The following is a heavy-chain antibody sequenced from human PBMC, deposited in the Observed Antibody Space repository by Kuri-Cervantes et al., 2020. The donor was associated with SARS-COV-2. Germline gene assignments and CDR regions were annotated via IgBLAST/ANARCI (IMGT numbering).Heavy chain of an antibody. CDR3: ARVWPTINWFDP. CDR1: GYTFTSYY. J-gene: IGHJ5*02. CDR2: INPSGGST. V-gene: IGHV1-46*01. Sequence: ASVKVSCKASGYTFTSYYMHWVRQVPGQGLEWMGIINPSGGSTSYAQKFQGRVTMTRDTSTSTVYMELRSPRSDDTAVYYCARVWPTINWFDPWGQGTLVTVSS. D-gene: IGHD1-1*01.